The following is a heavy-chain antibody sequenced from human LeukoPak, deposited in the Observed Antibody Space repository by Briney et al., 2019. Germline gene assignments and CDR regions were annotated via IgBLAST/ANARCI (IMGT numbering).Heavy chain of an antibody. CDR2: ISGSARST. D-gene: IGHD4/OR15-4a*01. V-gene: IGHV3-23*01. CDR1: GFTLSSYA. CDR3: AKDLTNRIYYYYYGMDV. J-gene: IGHJ6*02. Sequence: GGSLRLSCAASGFTLSSYAMSWVRQAPGKGLEWVSLISGSARSTYYADSVKGRFTISRDITKNTLYLQMNSMRAEDTAVYYCAKDLTNRIYYYYYGMDVWGQGTTVTVSS.